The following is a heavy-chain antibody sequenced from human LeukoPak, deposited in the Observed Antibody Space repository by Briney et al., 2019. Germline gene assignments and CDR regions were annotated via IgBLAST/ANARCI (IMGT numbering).Heavy chain of an antibody. CDR2: IRAYNGNT. V-gene: IGHV1-18*01. Sequence: ASVKVSCKASGYTFPKYGVSWVRLTPVQGLEWMSWIRAYNGNTDYAQNFQGRVTMTTDTSTSTAYMELRSLRSDDTAVYYCARARYLTGSRDDAFDIWGQGTTVTVSS. J-gene: IGHJ3*02. CDR3: ARARYLTGSRDDAFDI. CDR1: GYTFPKYG. D-gene: IGHD1-26*01.